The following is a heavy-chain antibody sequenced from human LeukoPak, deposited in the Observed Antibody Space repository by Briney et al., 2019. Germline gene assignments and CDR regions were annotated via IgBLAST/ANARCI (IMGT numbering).Heavy chain of an antibody. Sequence: SETLSLTCTVSGASISSYYWSWIRQPPGEGLEWIGYIWHNGITNYNPSLKSRVTISVDTSKNQFSLKLSSVTAADTAVYYCARDRVVAATPLYYYYYYGMDVWGQGTTVTVSS. CDR3: ARDRVVAATPLYYYYYYGMDV. CDR1: GASISSYY. D-gene: IGHD2-15*01. V-gene: IGHV4-59*01. J-gene: IGHJ6*02. CDR2: IWHNGIT.